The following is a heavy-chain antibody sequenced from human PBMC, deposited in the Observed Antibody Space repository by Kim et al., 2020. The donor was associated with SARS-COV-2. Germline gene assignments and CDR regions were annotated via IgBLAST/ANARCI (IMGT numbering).Heavy chain of an antibody. CDR2: IKQDGSEK. J-gene: IGHJ3*02. CDR1: GFTFSSYW. Sequence: GGSLRLSCAASGFTFSSYWMSWVRQAPGKGLEWVANIKQDGSEKYYVDSVKGRSTISRDNAKNSLYLQMNSLRAEDTAVYYCAREDRRITMVRGVKAAFGIWGQGTMVTVSS. CDR3: AREDRRITMVRGVKAAFGI. V-gene: IGHV3-7*03. D-gene: IGHD3-10*01.